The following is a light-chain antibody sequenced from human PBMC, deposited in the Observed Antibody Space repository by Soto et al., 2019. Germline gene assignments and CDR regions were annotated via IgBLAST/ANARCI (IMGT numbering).Light chain of an antibody. V-gene: IGKV1-39*01. CDR3: QQSYSTTPVT. J-gene: IGKJ4*01. CDR1: QSISSY. Sequence: DIHMTQSPSSLSASVGDRVTITFRASQSISSYLNWYQQKPGKAPKLLIYAASSLQSGVPSRFSGSGSGNDFTITISSLQPEDFANYYCQQSYSTTPVTFGGGTKVDIK. CDR2: AAS.